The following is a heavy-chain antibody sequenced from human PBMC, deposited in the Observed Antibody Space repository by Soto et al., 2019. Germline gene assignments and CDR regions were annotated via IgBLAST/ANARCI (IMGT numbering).Heavy chain of an antibody. V-gene: IGHV4-34*01. CDR2: INHSGST. D-gene: IGHD3-10*01. J-gene: IGHJ6*02. CDR1: GFTFSSYA. Sequence: GSLRLSCAASGFTFSSYAMSWVRQAPGKGLEWIGEINHSGSTNYNPSLKSRVTISVDTSKNQFSLKLSSVTAADTAVYYCARGPWGYGSGSYYNGGMDVWGQGTTVTVSS. CDR3: ARGPWGYGSGSYYNGGMDV.